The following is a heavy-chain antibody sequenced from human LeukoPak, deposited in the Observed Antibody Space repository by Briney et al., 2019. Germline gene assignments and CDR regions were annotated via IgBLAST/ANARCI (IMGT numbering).Heavy chain of an antibody. CDR3: AKGGAVSSKSITMVRGTRRYYYYMDV. Sequence: GGSLRLSCAASGFIFSSYGMSWVRQAPGKGLEWVSGISGRGSDGSTYYADSVKGRFTISRDNSKNTLYLQMNSLRAEDTAVYYCAKGGAVSSKSITMVRGTRRYYYYMDVWGKGTTVTISS. CDR1: GFIFSSYG. J-gene: IGHJ6*03. D-gene: IGHD3-10*01. CDR2: ISGRGSDGST. V-gene: IGHV3-23*01.